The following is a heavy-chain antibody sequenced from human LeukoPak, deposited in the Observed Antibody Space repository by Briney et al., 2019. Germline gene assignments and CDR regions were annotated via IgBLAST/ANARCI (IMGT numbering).Heavy chain of an antibody. J-gene: IGHJ6*02. D-gene: IGHD3-3*01. V-gene: IGHV3-23*01. CDR2: ISGSGGST. CDR1: GFTFSSYA. CDR3: ARDHVYDFWSGRNYYAMDV. Sequence: GGSLRLSCAASGFTFSSYAMNWVRQAPGKGLEWVSTISGSGGSTYYADSVKGRFTISRDNSKNTLYLQMNSLRAEDTAVYYCARDHVYDFWSGRNYYAMDVWGQGTAVTVSS.